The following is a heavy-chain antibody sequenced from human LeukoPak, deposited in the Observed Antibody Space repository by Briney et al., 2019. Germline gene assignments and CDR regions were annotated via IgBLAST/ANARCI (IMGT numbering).Heavy chain of an antibody. V-gene: IGHV1-58*02. D-gene: IGHD6-19*01. J-gene: IGHJ4*02. CDR3: ARERSGWFFSN. CDR1: GFTFTSSA. CDR2: IVVGSGNT. Sequence: SVKVSCKASGFTFTSSAMQWVRQARGQRLEWIGWIVVGSGNTNYAQKLQGRVTMTTDTSTSTAYMDLRSLRSDDTAVYYCARERSGWFFSNWGQGTLVTVSS.